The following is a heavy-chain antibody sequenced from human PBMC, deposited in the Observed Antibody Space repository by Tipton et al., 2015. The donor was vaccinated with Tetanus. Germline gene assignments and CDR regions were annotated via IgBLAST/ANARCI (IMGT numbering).Heavy chain of an antibody. D-gene: IGHD2-21*02. Sequence: QLVQSGAEVKKPGSSVKVSCKASGGTFSSYAISWVRQAPGQGLEWMGGIIPIFGTANYAQKFQGRVTITADESTSTAYMELSSLRSEGTAVYYCARGGVVVTATTDYYYYYGMDVWGQGTTVTVSS. CDR2: IIPIFGTA. V-gene: IGHV1-69*01. J-gene: IGHJ6*02. CDR1: GGTFSSYA. CDR3: ARGGVVVTATTDYYYYYGMDV.